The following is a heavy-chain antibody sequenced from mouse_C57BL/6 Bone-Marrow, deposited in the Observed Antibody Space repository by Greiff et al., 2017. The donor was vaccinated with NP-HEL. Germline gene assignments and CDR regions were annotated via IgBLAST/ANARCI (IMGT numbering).Heavy chain of an antibody. V-gene: IGHV5-4*01. CDR3: ARERGSKVDY. CDR2: ISDGGSYT. Sequence: DVMLVESGGGLVKPGGSLKLSCAASGFTFSSYAMSWVRQTPEKRLEWVATISDGGSYTYYPDNVKGRFTISRDNAKNNLYLQMSHLKSEDTAMYYCARERGSKVDYWGQGTTLTVSS. CDR1: GFTFSSYA. D-gene: IGHD1-1*01. J-gene: IGHJ2*01.